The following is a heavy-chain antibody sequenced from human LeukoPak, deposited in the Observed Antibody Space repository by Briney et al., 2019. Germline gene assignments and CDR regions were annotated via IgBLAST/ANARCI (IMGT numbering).Heavy chain of an antibody. V-gene: IGHV3-30*04. CDR2: ISYDGSNK. D-gene: IGHD2-15*01. CDR3: ARDLGAATLRGSEY. Sequence: GGSLRLSCAASGFTFSSYAMHWVRQAPGKGLEWVAVISYDGSNKYYADTVKGRFTISRDNSKNTLYLQMNSLRAEDTAVYYCARDLGAATLRGSEYWGQGTLLTVSS. CDR1: GFTFSSYA. J-gene: IGHJ4*02.